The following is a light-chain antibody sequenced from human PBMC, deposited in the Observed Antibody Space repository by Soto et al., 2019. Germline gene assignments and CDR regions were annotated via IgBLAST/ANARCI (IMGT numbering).Light chain of an antibody. CDR3: CSYAGSSFYV. CDR1: SSDVGSYNL. J-gene: IGLJ1*01. CDR2: EVS. V-gene: IGLV2-23*02. Sequence: QSAMNQPAAVSGSPGQSISHSCTGPSSDVGSYNLVSWYQQHPGKAPKLMIYEVSKRPSGVSNRFSGSKSGNTASLTISGLQAEDEADYYCCSYAGSSFYVFGTGTKVTVL.